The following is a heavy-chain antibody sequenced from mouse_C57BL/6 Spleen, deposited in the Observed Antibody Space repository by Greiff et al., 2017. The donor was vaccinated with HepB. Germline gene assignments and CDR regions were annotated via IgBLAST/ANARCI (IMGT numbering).Heavy chain of an antibody. Sequence: EVQLVESGGGLVKPGGSLKLSCAASGFTFSSYAMSWVRQTPEKRLEWVATISDGGSYTYYPDNVKGRFTISRDNAKNNLYLQMSHLKSEDPAMYYCARALWEWVFDYWGQGTTLTVSS. CDR1: GFTFSSYA. V-gene: IGHV5-4*01. CDR3: ARALWEWVFDY. J-gene: IGHJ2*01. D-gene: IGHD4-1*01. CDR2: ISDGGSYT.